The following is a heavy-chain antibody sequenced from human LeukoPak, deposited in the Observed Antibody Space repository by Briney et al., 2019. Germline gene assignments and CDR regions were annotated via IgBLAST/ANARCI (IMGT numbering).Heavy chain of an antibody. CDR1: GYTFTGYH. V-gene: IGHV1-2*06. CDR3: ARDQGSLTRSWYTGY. CDR2: INHYSGDT. Sequence: ASVKVSCEASGYTFTGYHIHWVRQAPGQGLEWMGRINHYSGDTNFAQKFQGRVTMTRDTSITTAYMDLSSLTPDDTAVCFCARDQGSLTRSWYTGYWGQGTQVTVSS. D-gene: IGHD6-13*01. J-gene: IGHJ4*02.